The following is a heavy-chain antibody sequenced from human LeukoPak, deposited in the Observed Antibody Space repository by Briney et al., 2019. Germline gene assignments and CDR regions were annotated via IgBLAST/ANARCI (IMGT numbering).Heavy chain of an antibody. CDR1: GYTFTSYG. J-gene: IGHJ4*02. V-gene: IGHV1-18*01. CDR3: ARDGGYDYYDSSGQSIS. Sequence: ASVKVSCKASGYTFTSYGISWVRQAPGQGLEWMGWISAYNGNTNYAQKLQGRVTMTTDTSTSTAYMELRSLRSDDTAVYYCARDGGYDYYDSSGQSISWGQGTLVTVSS. D-gene: IGHD3-22*01. CDR2: ISAYNGNT.